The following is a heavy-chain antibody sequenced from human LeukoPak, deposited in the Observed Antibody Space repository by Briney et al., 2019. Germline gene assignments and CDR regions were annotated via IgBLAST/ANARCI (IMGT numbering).Heavy chain of an antibody. J-gene: IGHJ1*01. V-gene: IGHV3-23*01. CDR2: IDYDGGSG. Sequence: GGSLRLSCAASGFTFSSYAMHWVRQAPGKGLEWVSSIDYDGGSGHYADSVKGRFTISRDNSNNTLFLHLNSLRGEDTAVYYCTRNSGWYGLSWGQGTLVTVSS. D-gene: IGHD6-19*01. CDR3: TRNSGWYGLS. CDR1: GFTFSSYA.